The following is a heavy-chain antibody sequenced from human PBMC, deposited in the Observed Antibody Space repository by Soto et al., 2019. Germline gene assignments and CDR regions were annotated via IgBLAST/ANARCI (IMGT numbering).Heavy chain of an antibody. Sequence: QVQLVESGGGVVQPGRSLRLSCAASGFTFSSYGMHWVRQAPGKGLEWVAVIWYDGSNKYYADSVKGRFTISRDNSKNTLYLHRNSLRAEDTAVYYCARDLMVRGAMDVWGQGTTVTVSS. J-gene: IGHJ6*02. D-gene: IGHD3-10*01. CDR3: ARDLMVRGAMDV. V-gene: IGHV3-33*01. CDR1: GFTFSSYG. CDR2: IWYDGSNK.